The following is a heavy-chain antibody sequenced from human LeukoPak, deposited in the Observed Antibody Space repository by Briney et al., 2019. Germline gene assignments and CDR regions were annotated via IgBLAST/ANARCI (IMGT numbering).Heavy chain of an antibody. CDR2: IADAGT. CDR1: GFTFNDFA. D-gene: IGHD3-16*01. CDR3: ARNLGPFDV. Sequence: PGGSLRLSSAASGFTFNDFAMTWVRQAPGKGLEWVSTIADAGTYYADSVKGRFIISRDNSKNMLYLQLNSLRADDTAMYYCARNLGPFDVRGHGTMVTVSS. J-gene: IGHJ3*01. V-gene: IGHV3-23*01.